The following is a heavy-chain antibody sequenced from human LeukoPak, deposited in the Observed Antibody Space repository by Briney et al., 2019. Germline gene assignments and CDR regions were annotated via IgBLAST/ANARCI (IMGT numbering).Heavy chain of an antibody. CDR2: ISSSSSYI. J-gene: IGHJ5*02. CDR3: ARESTKRTYNWFDP. CDR1: GFTFSSYS. V-gene: IGHV3-21*01. D-gene: IGHD1-1*01. Sequence: GGSLRLSCAASGFTFSSYSMNWVRQAPGKGLEWVSSISSSSSYIYYADSVKGRFTISRDNAKNSLYLQVNSLRAEDTAVYYCARESTKRTYNWFDPWGQGTLVTVSS.